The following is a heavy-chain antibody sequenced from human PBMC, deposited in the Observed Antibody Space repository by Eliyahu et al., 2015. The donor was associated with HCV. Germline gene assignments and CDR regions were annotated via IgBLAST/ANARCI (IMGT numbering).Heavy chain of an antibody. CDR2: IWYDGSNK. D-gene: IGHD6-19*01. J-gene: IGHJ4*02. CDR1: GFTFSSYG. V-gene: IGHV3-33*01. Sequence: QVQLVESGGGVVQPGRSLXLSCAASGFTFSSYGMHWVRQAPGKGLEWVAVIWYDGSNKYYADSVKGRFTISRDNSKNTLYLQMNSLRAEDTAVYYCARGGAIAVAKLDYWGQGTLVTVSS. CDR3: ARGGAIAVAKLDY.